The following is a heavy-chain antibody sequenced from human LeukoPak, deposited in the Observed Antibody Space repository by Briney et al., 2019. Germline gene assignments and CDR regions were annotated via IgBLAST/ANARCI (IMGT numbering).Heavy chain of an antibody. CDR3: ARDLQSYGPPEKFDY. CDR2: IKQDGSEK. Sequence: GGSLRLSCAASGFTFSSYWMSWVRQAPGKGLEWVANIKQDGSEKYYVDSVKGRFTISRDNAKNSLYLQMNSLRAEDTAVYCCARDLQSYGPPEKFDYWGQGTLVTVSS. D-gene: IGHD4-17*01. V-gene: IGHV3-7*01. J-gene: IGHJ4*02. CDR1: GFTFSSYW.